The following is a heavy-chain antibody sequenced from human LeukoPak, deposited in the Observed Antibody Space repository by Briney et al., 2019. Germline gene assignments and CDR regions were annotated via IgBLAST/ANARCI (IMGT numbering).Heavy chain of an antibody. CDR2: IYSGGST. CDR3: ARTGDSSGYYPFDY. CDR1: GFTFSSYS. V-gene: IGHV3-53*01. Sequence: GGSLRLSCAASGFTFSSYSMNWVRQAPGKGLEWVSVIYSGGSTYYADSVKGRFTISRDNSKNTLYLQMNSLRAEDTAVYYCARTGDSSGYYPFDYWGQGTLVTVSS. J-gene: IGHJ4*02. D-gene: IGHD3-22*01.